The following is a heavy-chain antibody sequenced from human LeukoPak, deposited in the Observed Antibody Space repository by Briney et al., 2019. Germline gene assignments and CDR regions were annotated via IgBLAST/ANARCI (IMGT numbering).Heavy chain of an antibody. J-gene: IGHJ4*02. CDR2: IWYDGSNK. CDR3: AKGAAAAGKGDYFDY. V-gene: IGHV3-33*06. Sequence: GRSPRLSRAASGFTFSSYGMHWVRQAPGKGLEWVAVIWYDGSNKYYADSVKGRFTISRDNSKNTLYLQMNSLRAEDTAVYYCAKGAAAAGKGDYFDYWGQGTLVTVSS. D-gene: IGHD6-13*01. CDR1: GFTFSSYG.